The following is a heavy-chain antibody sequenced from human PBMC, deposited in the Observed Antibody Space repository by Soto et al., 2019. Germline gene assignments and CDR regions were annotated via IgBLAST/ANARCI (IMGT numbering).Heavy chain of an antibody. CDR2: ISISGTTI. Sequence: QVQLVESGGGLVKPGGSLRLSCAASGFTLSDYYMTWIRQAPGKGLEWVSDISISGTTIHYADSVRGRFTISRDNAKNSLWLQMNTLRAEDTAVYYCARFRRDGYYNFWGQGTLVTVSS. CDR3: ARFRRDGYYNF. CDR1: GFTLSDYY. J-gene: IGHJ4*02. V-gene: IGHV3-11*01. D-gene: IGHD3-9*01.